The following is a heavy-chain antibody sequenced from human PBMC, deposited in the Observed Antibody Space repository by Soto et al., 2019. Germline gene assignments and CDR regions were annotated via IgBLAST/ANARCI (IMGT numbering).Heavy chain of an antibody. J-gene: IGHJ4*02. CDR2: IYSGGST. Sequence: EVQLVESGGGLVQPGGSLRLSCAASGVTVGSNYMSWVGQAPGKGLEWVSVIYSGGSTYYADSVKGRFTISRDNSKNTLYLQMNSLRAEDTAVYYCARHGYNYGGGYFDYWGQGTLVTVSS. V-gene: IGHV3-66*04. D-gene: IGHD5-18*01. CDR3: ARHGYNYGGGYFDY. CDR1: GVTVGSNY.